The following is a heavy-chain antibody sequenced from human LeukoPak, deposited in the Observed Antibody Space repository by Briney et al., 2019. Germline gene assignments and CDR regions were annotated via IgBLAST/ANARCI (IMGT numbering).Heavy chain of an antibody. V-gene: IGHV3-73*01. Sequence: GGSLRLSCAASGFTFSGSAMHWVRQASGKGLEWVGRIRSKANSYETAYAASVKGRFTISRDDSKNTAYLQMNSLKTEDTAVYYCIRVAVAGRFDYWGQGTLVTVSS. CDR3: IRVAVAGRFDY. J-gene: IGHJ4*02. CDR2: IRSKANSYET. D-gene: IGHD6-19*01. CDR1: GFTFSGSA.